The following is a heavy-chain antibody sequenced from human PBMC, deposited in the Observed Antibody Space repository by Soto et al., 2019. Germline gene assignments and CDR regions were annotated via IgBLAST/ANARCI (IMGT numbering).Heavy chain of an antibody. V-gene: IGHV4-59*01. CDR1: GGSISSYY. D-gene: IGHD2-2*01. J-gene: IGHJ6*03. Sequence: SETLSLTCTVSGGSISSYYWSWIRQPPGKGLEWIGYIYYSGSINYNPSLKSRVTISVDTSKNQFSLKLSSVTAADTAVYYCARAGYCSSTSCYALYYYYYMDVWGKATTVTVSS. CDR2: IYYSGSI. CDR3: ARAGYCSSTSCYALYYYYYMDV.